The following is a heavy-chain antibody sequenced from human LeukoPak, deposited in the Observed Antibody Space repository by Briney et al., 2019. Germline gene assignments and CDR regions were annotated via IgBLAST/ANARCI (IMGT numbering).Heavy chain of an antibody. CDR1: GFTFSSSA. Sequence: GGSLRLSCATSGFTFSSSAMSWVRQAPGKGLEWVSAISVIDSRTYYADSVKGRFTLSRDISRNTVYLQMNSLRAEDTAVYYCAKALDSSGYYYDYYYGMDVWGQGTTVTVSS. D-gene: IGHD3-22*01. CDR2: ISVIDSRT. CDR3: AKALDSSGYYYDYYYGMDV. V-gene: IGHV3-23*01. J-gene: IGHJ6*02.